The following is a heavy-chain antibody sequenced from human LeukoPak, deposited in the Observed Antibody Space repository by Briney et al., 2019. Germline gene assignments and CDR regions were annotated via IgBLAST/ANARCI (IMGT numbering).Heavy chain of an antibody. J-gene: IGHJ6*02. CDR1: GFTLSSYW. CDR2: IKQDGSEQ. V-gene: IGHV3-7*01. CDR3: AKDLVYYDFWSGYSRIDYYYYGMDV. D-gene: IGHD3-3*01. Sequence: PGGSLRLSCAASGFTLSSYWMSWVRQAPGKGLEWVANIKQDGSEQYNVDSVKGRFTISRDNAKNSLYLQMNSLRADDTAVYYCAKDLVYYDFWSGYSRIDYYYYGMDVWGQGTTVTVSS.